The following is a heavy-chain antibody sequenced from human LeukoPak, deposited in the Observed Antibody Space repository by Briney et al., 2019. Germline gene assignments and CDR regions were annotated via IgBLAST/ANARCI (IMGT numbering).Heavy chain of an antibody. D-gene: IGHD5-24*01. Sequence: GASVKVSCKASGYTFTSYGISWVRQAPGQGLEWMGWISAYNGNTNYAQKLQGRVSMTRDTFTSTVYMELRSLRSDDTAVYYCARAQSRTHWDGFDIWGQGTVVTVPS. CDR1: GYTFTSYG. V-gene: IGHV1-18*01. CDR2: ISAYNGNT. J-gene: IGHJ3*02. CDR3: ARAQSRTHWDGFDI.